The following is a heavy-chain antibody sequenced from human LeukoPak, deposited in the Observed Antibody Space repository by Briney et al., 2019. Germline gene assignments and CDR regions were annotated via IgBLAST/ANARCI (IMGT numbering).Heavy chain of an antibody. CDR1: GFTFSSYA. V-gene: IGHV3-23*01. D-gene: IGHD1-26*01. CDR2: ITGSGGST. Sequence: QPGGSLRLSCAASGFTFSSYAMSWVRQAPGKGLEWVPTITGSGGSTYYADSVKGRFTISRDNSKNTLYLQMNSLRAEDTAVYYCAKDVFSGSYWYFDYWGQGTLVTVSS. CDR3: AKDVFSGSYWYFDY. J-gene: IGHJ4*02.